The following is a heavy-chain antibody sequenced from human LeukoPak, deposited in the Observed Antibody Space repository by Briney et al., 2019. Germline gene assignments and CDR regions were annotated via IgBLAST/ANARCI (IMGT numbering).Heavy chain of an antibody. V-gene: IGHV1-46*01. Sequence: ASVKVSCKASGYTFTSYYMHWVRQAPGQGLEWMGIINPSGGSTSYAQKFQGRVTMTRDTSTSTVYMELSSLRSEDTAVYYCARGGQYYYGSGSLYDYWGQGTLVTVSS. CDR2: INPSGGST. CDR3: ARGGQYYYGSGSLYDY. J-gene: IGHJ4*02. CDR1: GYTFTSYY. D-gene: IGHD3-10*01.